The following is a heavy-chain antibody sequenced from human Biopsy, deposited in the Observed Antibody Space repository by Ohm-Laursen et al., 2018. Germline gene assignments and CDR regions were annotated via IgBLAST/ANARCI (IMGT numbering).Heavy chain of an antibody. CDR1: GFTFSIYW. Sequence: GSLRLSCTASGFTFSIYWMHWVRQAPGKGLVWVSSINSDGSRITYADSVKGRFTISRDNAKNTLYLQMNSLRADDTAVYYCALAAAQAVTHFDYWGQGTLVIVSS. CDR3: ALAAAQAVTHFDY. J-gene: IGHJ4*02. D-gene: IGHD4-17*01. V-gene: IGHV3-74*01. CDR2: INSDGSRI.